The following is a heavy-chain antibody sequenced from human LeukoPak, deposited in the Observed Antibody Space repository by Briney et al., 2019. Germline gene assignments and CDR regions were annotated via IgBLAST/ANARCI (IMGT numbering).Heavy chain of an antibody. CDR2: INPSGGST. J-gene: IGHJ4*02. V-gene: IGHV1-46*01. CDR1: GYILSSYY. CDR3: ARTYCGGDCNNRYFDY. Sequence: VASVKVSCKVSGYILSSYYMHWVRQAPGQGLEWMGIINPSGGSTDYAQKFQGRVTMTRDKSTSTVYMELNSLRSEDTALYYCARTYCGGDCNNRYFDYWGQGTLVTVSS. D-gene: IGHD2-21*02.